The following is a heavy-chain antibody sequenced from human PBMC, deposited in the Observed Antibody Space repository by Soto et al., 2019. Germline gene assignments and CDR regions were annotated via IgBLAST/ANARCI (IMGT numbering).Heavy chain of an antibody. CDR2: IYYSGST. CDR1: GGSISSGGYY. J-gene: IGHJ5*02. V-gene: IGHV4-31*03. Sequence: SETLSLTCTVSGGSISSGGYYWSWIRQHPGKGLEWIGYIYYSGSTYYNPSLKSRVTISVDTSKNQFSLKLSSVTAADTAVYYCARRGYSYATGFDPWGQGTLVTVSS. CDR3: ARRGYSYATGFDP. D-gene: IGHD5-18*01.